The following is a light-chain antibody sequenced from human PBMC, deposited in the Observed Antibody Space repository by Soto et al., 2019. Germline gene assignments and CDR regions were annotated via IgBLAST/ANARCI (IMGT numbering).Light chain of an antibody. CDR3: FLTYGGLHV. CDR2: DTN. Sequence: QAVVTQEPSVTVSPGGTVILTCGSSTGAVTGDHYHYWFQQKPGQAPRILIYDTNNKNSWTPGRFSGSLLGGKAALTLSGAHPDDEADYSCFLTYGGLHVFGGGTKLTVL. J-gene: IGLJ3*02. V-gene: IGLV7-46*01. CDR1: TGAVTGDHY.